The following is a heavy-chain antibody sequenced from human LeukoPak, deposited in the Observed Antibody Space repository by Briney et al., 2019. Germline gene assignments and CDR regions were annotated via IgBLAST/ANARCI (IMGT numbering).Heavy chain of an antibody. Sequence: GGSLRLSCAASGFTFSSYGMHWVRQAPGKGLEWVAVIWHDESKKYYADSVEGRFTISRDTSKNTLYLQMNSLRVEDTAVYYFARDGTLGASGSYYNLPYWGQGTLVTVSS. CDR1: GFTFSSYG. D-gene: IGHD3-10*01. J-gene: IGHJ4*02. V-gene: IGHV3-33*01. CDR2: IWHDESKK. CDR3: ARDGTLGASGSYYNLPY.